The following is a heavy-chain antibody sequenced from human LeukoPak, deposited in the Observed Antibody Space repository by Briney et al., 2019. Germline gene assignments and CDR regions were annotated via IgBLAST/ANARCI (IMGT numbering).Heavy chain of an antibody. CDR1: GYTFTGYY. V-gene: IGHV1-2*02. Sequence: ASVKVSCKASGYTFTGYYMHWVRQAPGQGLGWMGWINPNSGGTNYAQKFQGRVTVTRDTSISTAYMELSRLRSDDTAVYYCASLEGYCSGGSCYGWSGDYWGQGTLVTVSS. J-gene: IGHJ4*02. D-gene: IGHD2-15*01. CDR2: INPNSGGT. CDR3: ASLEGYCSGGSCYGWSGDY.